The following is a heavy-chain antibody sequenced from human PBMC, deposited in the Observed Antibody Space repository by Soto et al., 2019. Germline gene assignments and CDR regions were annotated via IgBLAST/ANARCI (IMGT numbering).Heavy chain of an antibody. V-gene: IGHV1-69*06. D-gene: IGHD3-10*01. J-gene: IGHJ4*02. CDR2: IIHLYGTV. CDR3: ARVRVIRGVIPSHFGL. Sequence: QAHLAQSGAEVKKPGSSVTVSCKASGGTFNSYGISWVRQAPGQGLDWMGVIIHLYGTVNYAQKFQGRVSITADKYTSTAYMDLNSLRSDDTAVYYCARVRVIRGVIPSHFGLWGQGTQVTVSS. CDR1: GGTFNSYG.